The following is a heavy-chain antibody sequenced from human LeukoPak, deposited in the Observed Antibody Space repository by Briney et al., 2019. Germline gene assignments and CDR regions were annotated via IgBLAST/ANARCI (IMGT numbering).Heavy chain of an antibody. D-gene: IGHD5-18*01. J-gene: IGHJ6*02. CDR3: AKVDTAMVVADGMDV. CDR1: GFTFSSYA. CDR2: ISGSGGST. Sequence: PGGSLRLSCAASGFTFSSYAMSWVRQAPGKGLEWVSAISGSGGSTYYADSVKGRFTISRDNSKNTLYLQMNSLRAEDTAVYYCAKVDTAMVVADGMDVWGQGTTVTVSS. V-gene: IGHV3-23*01.